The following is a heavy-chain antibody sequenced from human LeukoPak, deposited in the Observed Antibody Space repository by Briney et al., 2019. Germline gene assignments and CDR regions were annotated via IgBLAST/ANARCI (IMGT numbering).Heavy chain of an antibody. J-gene: IGHJ4*02. CDR3: ARHSDVIGAI. Sequence: GESLKISCEASGYTFTHQWIGWVRQMAGRGLEWEGIIYPRDSDTRYSPSFQGHVTISADTSINTAYLEWSSLEASDTAMYYCARHSDVIGAIWGQGTLVTVSS. V-gene: IGHV5-51*01. CDR1: GYTFTHQW. CDR2: IYPRDSDT. D-gene: IGHD3-10*01.